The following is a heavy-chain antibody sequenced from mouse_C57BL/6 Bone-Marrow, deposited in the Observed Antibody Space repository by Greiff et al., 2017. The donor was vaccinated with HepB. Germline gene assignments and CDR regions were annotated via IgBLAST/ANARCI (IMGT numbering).Heavy chain of an antibody. CDR1: GYTFTSYG. CDR2: IYPRSGNT. CDR3: ARSGVYYYGSTWFAY. J-gene: IGHJ3*01. D-gene: IGHD1-1*01. V-gene: IGHV1-81*01. Sequence: QVTLKESGAELARPGASVKLSCKASGYTFTSYGISWVKQRTGQGLEWIGEIYPRSGNTYYNEKFKGKATLTADKSSSTAYMELRSLTSEDSAVYFCARSGVYYYGSTWFAYWGQGTLVTVSA.